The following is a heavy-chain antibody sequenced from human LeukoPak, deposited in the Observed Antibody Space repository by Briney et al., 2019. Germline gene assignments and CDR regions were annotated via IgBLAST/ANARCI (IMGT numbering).Heavy chain of an antibody. V-gene: IGHV1-18*04. CDR3: ARAMGGDYGMDV. CDR2: ISAYNGNT. CDR1: GYTFTIYY. Sequence: ASVKVSCKASGYTFTIYYISWVRQAPGRGLEWMGWISAYNGNTKYAQKFQGRVTMTTDTSTSTAYMELRGLRYDDAAVYYCARAMGGDYGMDVWGKGTTVTVSS. J-gene: IGHJ6*04. D-gene: IGHD2-21*01.